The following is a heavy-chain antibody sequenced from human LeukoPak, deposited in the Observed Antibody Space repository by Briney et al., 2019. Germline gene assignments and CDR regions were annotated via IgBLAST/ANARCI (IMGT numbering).Heavy chain of an antibody. CDR2: FGTRSTSI. CDR3: ARWASETHAFDI. Sequence: GGSLRLSCTASGFTFSGYSMNWIRQAPGKGLEWVSSFGTRSTSIHHAGSVKGRFAISRDNAKTSLYLQMNSLRVEDTAVYYCARWASETHAFDIWGQGTMVTVSS. V-gene: IGHV3-21*04. J-gene: IGHJ3*02. CDR1: GFTFSGYS.